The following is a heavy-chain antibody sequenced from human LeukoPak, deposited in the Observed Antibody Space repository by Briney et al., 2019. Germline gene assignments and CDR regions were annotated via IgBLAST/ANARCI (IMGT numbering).Heavy chain of an antibody. J-gene: IGHJ4*02. CDR3: AGDMVRGVILRRVLEY. V-gene: IGHV1-2*02. CDR1: GYTFTGYY. D-gene: IGHD3-10*01. Sequence: ASVKVSCKASGYTFTGYYMHWVRQAPGQGLEWMGWINPNGGGTNYAQKFQGRVTMTRDTSISTAYMELSRLRSDDTAVYYCAGDMVRGVILRRVLEYWGQGTLVTVSS. CDR2: INPNGGGT.